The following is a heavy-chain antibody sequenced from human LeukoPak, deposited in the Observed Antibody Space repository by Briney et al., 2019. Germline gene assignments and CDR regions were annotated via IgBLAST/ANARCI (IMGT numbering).Heavy chain of an antibody. CDR2: INPNSGGT. CDR3: AKGHYPDAYCAGDCYYSH. D-gene: IGHD2-21*02. Sequence: ASVKVSCKASGYTFTGYYMHWVRQAPGQGLEWMGWINPNSGGTNYAQKFQGRVTMTRDTSISTAYMELSRLRSDDTAAYYCAKGHYPDAYCAGDCYYSHWGQGSLVTVSS. J-gene: IGHJ4*02. CDR1: GYTFTGYY. V-gene: IGHV1-2*02.